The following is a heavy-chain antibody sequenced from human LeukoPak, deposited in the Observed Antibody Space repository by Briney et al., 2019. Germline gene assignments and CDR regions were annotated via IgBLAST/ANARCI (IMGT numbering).Heavy chain of an antibody. Sequence: SETLSLTCTVSGGSISSYYWSWIRQPPGKGLEWIGYIYYSGSTSYNPSLKSRLTISVDTSKNPFSLKVSSVTAADTAVYYCARGPRSSDWYSIDYWGQGTLVTVSS. J-gene: IGHJ4*02. D-gene: IGHD6-19*01. V-gene: IGHV4-59*08. CDR3: ARGPRSSDWYSIDY. CDR1: GGSISSYY. CDR2: IYYSGST.